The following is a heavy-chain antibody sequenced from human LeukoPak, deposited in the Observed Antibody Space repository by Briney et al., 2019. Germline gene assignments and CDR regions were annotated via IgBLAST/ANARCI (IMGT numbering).Heavy chain of an antibody. CDR2: IRYDGSNK. CDR3: AREGHIAVADFDYYYYMDV. J-gene: IGHJ6*03. Sequence: PGGSLRLSCAASGFTFSSYGIHWVRQAPGKGLEWVAFIRYDGSNKYQADSVKGRFTISRDNSKNTVYLQMNSLRAEDTAVYYCAREGHIAVADFDYYYYMDVWGKGTTVTISS. CDR1: GFTFSSYG. D-gene: IGHD6-19*01. V-gene: IGHV3-30*02.